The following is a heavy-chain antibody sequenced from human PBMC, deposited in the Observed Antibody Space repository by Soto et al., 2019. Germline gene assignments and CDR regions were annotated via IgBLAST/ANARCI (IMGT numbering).Heavy chain of an antibody. CDR1: GGSFSGYY. J-gene: IGHJ6*03. CDR3: ARAFLYCSGGSCYRGGYYYYMDV. D-gene: IGHD2-15*01. Sequence: SETLSLTCAVYGGSFSGYYWSWIRQPPGKGLEWIGEINHSGSTNYNPSLKSRVTISVDTSKNQFSLKLSSVTAADTAVYYCARAFLYCSGGSCYRGGYYYYMDVWGKGTTVTVSS. V-gene: IGHV4-34*01. CDR2: INHSGST.